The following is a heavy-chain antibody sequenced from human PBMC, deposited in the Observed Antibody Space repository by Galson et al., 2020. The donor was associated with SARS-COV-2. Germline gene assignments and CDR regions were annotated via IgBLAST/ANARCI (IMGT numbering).Heavy chain of an antibody. CDR1: GYTFTSYG. J-gene: IGHJ6*03. CDR3: ARVSQDDRPNYYYYYMDV. CDR2: ISAYNGNT. Sequence: ASVKVSCKASGYTFTSYGISWVRQAPGQGLEWMGWISAYNGNTNYAQKLQGRVTMTTDTSTSTAYMELRSLRSDDTAVYYCARVSQDDRPNYYYYYMDVWGKGTTVTVSS. V-gene: IGHV1-18*01.